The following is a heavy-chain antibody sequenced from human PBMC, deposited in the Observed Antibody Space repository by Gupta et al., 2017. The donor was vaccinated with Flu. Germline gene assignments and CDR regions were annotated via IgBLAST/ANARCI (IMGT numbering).Heavy chain of an antibody. CDR3: CPLRFRFWSGFDAFDI. J-gene: IGHJ3*02. CDR1: GFSLSTSGMR. D-gene: IGHD3-3*01. CDR2: IDWDDDK. Sequence: QVTLKESGPALVKPTQTLTLTCTFSGFSLSTSGMRVSWIRQPPGKALEWLARIDWDDDKFYSKSLKTKLHNLKEPSKNPGGPNMANLDPVEKGTVYWCPLRFRFWSGFDAFDIWGQGTMVTVSS. V-gene: IGHV2-70*04.